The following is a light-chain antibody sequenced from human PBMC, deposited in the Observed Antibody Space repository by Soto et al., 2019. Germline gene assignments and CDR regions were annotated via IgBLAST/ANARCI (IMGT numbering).Light chain of an antibody. V-gene: IGKV1-39*01. J-gene: IGKJ1*01. Sequence: DIQMTQSPSSLSASVGDRVTITCRASQSISTYLNWYQQKPGKAPRVVIYAASSLQSGVPSRFTGSRSGTEFTLTINSPQPDDSATYYCQQYNNVPGTFGQGTKVDIK. CDR1: QSISTY. CDR3: QQYNNVPGT. CDR2: AAS.